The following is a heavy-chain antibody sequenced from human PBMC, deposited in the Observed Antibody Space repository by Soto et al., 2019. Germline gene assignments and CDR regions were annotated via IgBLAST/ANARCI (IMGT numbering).Heavy chain of an antibody. CDR3: ARVWGGAFDV. J-gene: IGHJ3*01. Sequence: QVQLQASGPGLVKPSETLSLTCTVSGGSISSYYWSWIRQPPGKGLEWIGYIYYSGSINYTPSLKRGVTTSVDTSKNQFSLKLSSVTAADTAVYYCARVWGGAFDVWGQGTMVTVSS. D-gene: IGHD3-16*01. CDR2: IYYSGSI. CDR1: GGSISSYY. V-gene: IGHV4-59*01.